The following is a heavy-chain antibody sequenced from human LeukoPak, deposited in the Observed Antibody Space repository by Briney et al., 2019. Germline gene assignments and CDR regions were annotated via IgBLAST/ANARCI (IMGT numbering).Heavy chain of an antibody. V-gene: IGHV3-11*01. D-gene: IGHD3-10*01. Sequence: PSETLSLTCAVYGGSFSGYYWSWIRQAPGKGLEWVSYIGSSGSTIYYADSVKGRFTISRDNAKNSVFLQMNSLRVEDTAVYYCARIGGPSLWTYWGQGTLVTVSS. CDR3: ARIGGPSLWTY. CDR1: GGSFSGYY. CDR2: IGSSGSTI. J-gene: IGHJ4*02.